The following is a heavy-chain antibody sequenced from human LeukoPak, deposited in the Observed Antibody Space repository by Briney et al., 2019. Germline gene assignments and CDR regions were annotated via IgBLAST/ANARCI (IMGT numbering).Heavy chain of an antibody. Sequence: GGSLRLSCAASGFTVSSNYMSWVRQAPGKGLEWVSAISGNGGRTYYADSVKGRFTISRDNSKNTLYLQMNSLGAEDTAVYHCAKDLPAAYFDYWGQGTLVTVSS. CDR2: ISGNGGRT. J-gene: IGHJ4*02. V-gene: IGHV3-23*01. CDR1: GFTVSSNY. CDR3: AKDLPAAYFDY. D-gene: IGHD2-2*01.